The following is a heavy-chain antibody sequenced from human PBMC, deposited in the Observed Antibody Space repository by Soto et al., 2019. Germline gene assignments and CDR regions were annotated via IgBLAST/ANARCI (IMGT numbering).Heavy chain of an antibody. CDR2: INTGNGNT. CDR1: GYAFTSYL. D-gene: IGHD5-12*01. Sequence: ASVKVSCKPPGYAFTSYLLYWVRQAPGQRLEWMGWINTGNGNTKYSQKFQGRVTITRDTSASTAYMELSSLTSEDMAVYYCASGNCGYICYHDYWGQGTLVTVSS. J-gene: IGHJ4*02. V-gene: IGHV1-3*04. CDR3: ASGNCGYICYHDY.